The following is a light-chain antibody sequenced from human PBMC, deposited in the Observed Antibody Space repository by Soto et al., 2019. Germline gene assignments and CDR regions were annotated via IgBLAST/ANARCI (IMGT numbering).Light chain of an antibody. CDR2: GAS. CDR1: QSISSSY. CDR3: QQFGSSPPYT. V-gene: IGKV3-20*01. Sequence: EIVLTQSPGTLSLSPGERATLSCRASQSISSSYLAWYQQKPGQAPRLLIYGASSRATGIPDRFSGSGSGTDFTLTISRLEPEDVAVYYCQQFGSSPPYTFGQGTKLEI. J-gene: IGKJ2*01.